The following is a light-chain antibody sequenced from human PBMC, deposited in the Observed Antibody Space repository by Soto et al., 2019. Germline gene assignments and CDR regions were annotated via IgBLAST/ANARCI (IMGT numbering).Light chain of an antibody. Sequence: DIQMTQSPSSLSASVGDRVTITCRASQSISSYLNWYQQKPGKAPKLLIYAASSLQSGVPSRFSSSGSGTDFTITISSLQPEDFATYYCQQSYSTPFTFGPGTKVDIK. V-gene: IGKV1-39*01. CDR1: QSISSY. CDR2: AAS. J-gene: IGKJ3*01. CDR3: QQSYSTPFT.